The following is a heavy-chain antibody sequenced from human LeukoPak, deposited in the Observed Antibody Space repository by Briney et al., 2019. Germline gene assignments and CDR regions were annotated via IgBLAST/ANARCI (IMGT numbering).Heavy chain of an antibody. CDR3: ATPETSSWGGDY. CDR2: INPNGGGT. CDR1: GYTFTDYY. Sequence: ASVKVSCQASGYTFTDYYMHWVRQAPGQGLACMGWINPNGGGTNYAQNFEGRVTKTRDTSISTAYMEVSRLTSGDTAIYHDATPETSSWGGDYWGQGTLVTVSS. J-gene: IGHJ4*02. V-gene: IGHV1-2*02. D-gene: IGHD6-13*01.